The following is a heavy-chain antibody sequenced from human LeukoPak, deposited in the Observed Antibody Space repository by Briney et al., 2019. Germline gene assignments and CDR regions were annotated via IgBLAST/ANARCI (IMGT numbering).Heavy chain of an antibody. V-gene: IGHV3-7*01. J-gene: IGHJ6*03. D-gene: IGHD6-13*01. CDR3: ARMRAAAGSYYYMDV. Sequence: GGSLRLFCAASGFTFSGYWMSWVRQAPGKGLEWVANIKQDGSEKWYVDSVKGRFTVSRDNAKNSLYLQMNSLRAEDTAVYYCARMRAAAGSYYYMDVWGTGTTVTASS. CDR2: IKQDGSEK. CDR1: GFTFSGYW.